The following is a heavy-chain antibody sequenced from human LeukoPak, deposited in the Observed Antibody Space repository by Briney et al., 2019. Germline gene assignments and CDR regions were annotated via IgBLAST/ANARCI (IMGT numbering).Heavy chain of an antibody. CDR2: ISSSSSYI. Sequence: GGSLRLSCAASGFTFRRHSMNWVRQAPGKGLEWVSSISSSSSYIYYADSVKGRFTISRDNAKNSLYLQMNSMRAEDTVVYYCAKVQDIVATTINFDYWGQGTLVTVSS. V-gene: IGHV3-21*01. J-gene: IGHJ4*02. CDR3: AKVQDIVATTINFDY. CDR1: GFTFRRHS. D-gene: IGHD5-12*01.